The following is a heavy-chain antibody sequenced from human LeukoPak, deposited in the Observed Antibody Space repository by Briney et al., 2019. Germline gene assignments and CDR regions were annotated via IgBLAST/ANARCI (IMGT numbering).Heavy chain of an antibody. Sequence: GGSLRLSCAASGFTFSSYAMSWVRQAPGKGLEWVSSISASGGTTYYADSVKGRFTISRDNSKNTLSLQMNSLRAEDTAVYYCARDGYNSADYWGQGTLVTVSS. J-gene: IGHJ4*02. CDR1: GFTFSSYA. V-gene: IGHV3-23*01. CDR3: ARDGYNSADY. D-gene: IGHD5-24*01. CDR2: ISASGGTT.